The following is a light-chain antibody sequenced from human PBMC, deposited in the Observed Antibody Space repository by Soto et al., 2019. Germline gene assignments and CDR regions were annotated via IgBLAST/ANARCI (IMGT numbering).Light chain of an antibody. Sequence: QSALTRPPSASGSPGQSVTISCTGTSNDIGGYNYVSWYQQHPGKAPKLMIYEVTKRPSGVPDRFSGSRSGNTASLTVSGLQAEDEADYYCCSSTGSNYLYVFGTGTKVTVL. V-gene: IGLV2-8*01. CDR2: EVT. CDR3: CSSTGSNYLYV. J-gene: IGLJ1*01. CDR1: SNDIGGYNY.